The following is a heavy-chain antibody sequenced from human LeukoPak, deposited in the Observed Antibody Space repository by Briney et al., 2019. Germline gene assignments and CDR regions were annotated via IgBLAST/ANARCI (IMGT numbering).Heavy chain of an antibody. V-gene: IGHV4-39*07. J-gene: IGHJ3*02. Sequence: SETLSLTCTVSGGSISSSSYYWGWIRQPPGKGLEWIGSIYYSGSTYYNPSLKSRVTISVDTSKNQFSLKLSSVTAADTAVYYCARVAPKGEHEAFDIWGQGTMVTVSS. CDR3: ARVAPKGEHEAFDI. CDR2: IYYSGST. D-gene: IGHD1/OR15-1a*01. CDR1: GGSISSSSYY.